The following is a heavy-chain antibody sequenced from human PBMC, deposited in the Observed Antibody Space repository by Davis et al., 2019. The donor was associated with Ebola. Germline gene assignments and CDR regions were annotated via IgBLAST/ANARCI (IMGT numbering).Heavy chain of an antibody. CDR1: GFTFSSYA. CDR3: ARGGYD. J-gene: IGHJ4*02. D-gene: IGHD5-18*01. V-gene: IGHV3-23*01. Sequence: GESLKISCAASGFTFSSYAMSWVRQAPGKGLEWVSGISGSGGSTYYADSVKGRFTISRDNSKNTLYLQMNSLRVEDTAVYYCARGGYDWGQGTLVTVSS. CDR2: ISGSGGST.